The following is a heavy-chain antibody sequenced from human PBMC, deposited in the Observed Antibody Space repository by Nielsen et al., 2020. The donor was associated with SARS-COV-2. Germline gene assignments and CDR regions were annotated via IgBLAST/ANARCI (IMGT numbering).Heavy chain of an antibody. V-gene: IGHV4-31*03. CDR2: IYYSGST. CDR1: GGSISSSSYY. CDR3: ARVRITMIVVVTVFDP. D-gene: IGHD3-22*01. Sequence: SETLSLTCTVSGGSISSSSYYWGWIRQPPGKGLEWIGYIYYSGSTYYNPSLKSRVTISVDTSKNQFSLKLSSVTAADTAVYYCARVRITMIVVVTVFDPWGQGTLVTVSS. J-gene: IGHJ5*02.